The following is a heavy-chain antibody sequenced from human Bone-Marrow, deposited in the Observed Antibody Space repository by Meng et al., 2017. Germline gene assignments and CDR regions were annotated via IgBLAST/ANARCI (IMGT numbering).Heavy chain of an antibody. CDR1: GYTFTSYY. CDR2: INPSGGST. V-gene: IGHV1-46*01. J-gene: IGHJ6*02. Sequence: ASVKVSCKASGYTFTSYYMHWVRQAPGQGLEWMGIINPSGGSTRYAQKFKGRVTMTRDTSTSTVYMELSSLRSEDTAVYYCARDRGYDILTGSYYYYYGMDVWARGTSAT. D-gene: IGHD3-9*01. CDR3: ARDRGYDILTGSYYYYYGMDV.